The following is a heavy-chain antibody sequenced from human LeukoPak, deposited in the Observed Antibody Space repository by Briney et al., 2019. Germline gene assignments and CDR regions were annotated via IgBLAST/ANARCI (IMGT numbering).Heavy chain of an antibody. CDR2: ISGSSSHT. CDR3: ARDRSYSRDY. Sequence: GGSLRLSCAASGFTFSNAWMSWVRQAPGKGLEWVSYISGSSSHTNYADSVKGRFTISRDNAKDSLYLQMNSLRAEDTAVYYCARDRSYSRDYWGQGTLVTVSS. V-gene: IGHV3-11*05. J-gene: IGHJ4*02. CDR1: GFTFSNAW. D-gene: IGHD3-10*01.